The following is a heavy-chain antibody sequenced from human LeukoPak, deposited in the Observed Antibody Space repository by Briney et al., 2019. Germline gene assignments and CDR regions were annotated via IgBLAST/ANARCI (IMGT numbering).Heavy chain of an antibody. V-gene: IGHV1-8*01. CDR3: AGGPPNWGYDY. Sequence: ASVKVSCTASGYTFTSYDFNWVRQATGQRPEWMGWMSPNSGDTGYAQKFQDRVTMTRNTSISTAYMELSSLRSGDTAVYYCAGGPPNWGYDYWGPGTLVTVSS. CDR2: MSPNSGDT. J-gene: IGHJ4*02. D-gene: IGHD7-27*01. CDR1: GYTFTSYD.